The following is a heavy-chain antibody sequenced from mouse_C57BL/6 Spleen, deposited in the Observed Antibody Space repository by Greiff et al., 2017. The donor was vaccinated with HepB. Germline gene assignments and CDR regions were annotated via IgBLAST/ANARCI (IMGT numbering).Heavy chain of an antibody. J-gene: IGHJ4*01. D-gene: IGHD2-4*01. V-gene: IGHV1-69*01. CDR3: ARKGLYDYDDAMDY. CDR2: IDPSDSYT. Sequence: VQLQQPGAELVMPGASVKLSCKASGYTFTSYWMHWVMQRPGQGLEWIGEIDPSDSYTNYNQKFKGKSTLTVDKSSSTAYMQLSSLTSEDSAVYYCARKGLYDYDDAMDYWGQGTSVTVSS. CDR1: GYTFTSYW.